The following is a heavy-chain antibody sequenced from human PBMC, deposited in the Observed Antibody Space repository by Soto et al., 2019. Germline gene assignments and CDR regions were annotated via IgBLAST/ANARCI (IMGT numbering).Heavy chain of an antibody. CDR1: GFTFSSYA. CDR3: AKDSSGGYSYVMDV. CDR2: ISGSGGST. D-gene: IGHD5-18*01. Sequence: EVQLLESGGGLVQPGGSLRLSCGASGFTFSSYAMSWVRQAPGKGLEWVSLISGSGGSTYYADSVKGRFTISRDNSKNTLYLQMNSLRAEDTAVYYCAKDSSGGYSYVMDVWGQGTTVTVSS. J-gene: IGHJ6*02. V-gene: IGHV3-23*01.